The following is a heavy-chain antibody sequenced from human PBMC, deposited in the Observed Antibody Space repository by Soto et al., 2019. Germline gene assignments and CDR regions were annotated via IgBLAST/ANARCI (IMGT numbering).Heavy chain of an antibody. D-gene: IGHD2-2*01. CDR3: ARDSDCHSTSCFFPPHV. J-gene: IGHJ6*02. CDR2: ISGGGSYI. V-gene: IGHV3-21*06. Sequence: PGGSLRLSCSASGFTFSDENISWVRQVPGKGLEWVSGISGGGSYIFYADSVQGRFSISRDNAKNSLFLEMNSLRVEDTAVYYCARDSDCHSTSCFFPPHVWGQGTTVTVSS. CDR1: GFTFSDEN.